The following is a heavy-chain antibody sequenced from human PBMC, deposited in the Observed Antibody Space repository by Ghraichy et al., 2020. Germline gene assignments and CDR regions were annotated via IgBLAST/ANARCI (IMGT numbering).Heavy chain of an antibody. CDR1: GFTFSRYS. J-gene: IGHJ3*02. V-gene: IGHV3-48*01. CDR2: ITISSSSI. D-gene: IGHD3-22*01. CDR3: ARVGADSTGYYVDAFDI. Sequence: GALRLSCAASGFTFSRYSMNWVRQAPGKGLEWISYITISSSSIFYADSVKGRFTISRDNAKNSLYLQMNSLKAEDTAVYYCARVGADSTGYYVDAFDIWGQGTMVTVSS.